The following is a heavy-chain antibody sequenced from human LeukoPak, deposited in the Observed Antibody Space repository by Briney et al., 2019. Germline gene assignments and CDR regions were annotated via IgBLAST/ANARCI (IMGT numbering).Heavy chain of an antibody. J-gene: IGHJ4*02. CDR3: ARGRGYSYGLYYFDY. V-gene: IGHV4-61*02. Sequence: SETLSLTCIVSGGSISRGSYYWNWIRQPAGKGLEWMGRVYNSGSTNYNPSLKSRVTISTDMSKNQFSLKLSSVTAADTAVYYCARGRGYSYGLYYFDYWGQGTLVTVSS. CDR1: GGSISRGSYY. D-gene: IGHD5-18*01. CDR2: VYNSGST.